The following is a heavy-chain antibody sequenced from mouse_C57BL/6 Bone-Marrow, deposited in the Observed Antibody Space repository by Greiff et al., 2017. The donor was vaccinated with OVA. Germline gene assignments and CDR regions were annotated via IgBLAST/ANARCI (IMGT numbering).Heavy chain of an antibody. D-gene: IGHD2-3*01. CDR2: IDPEDGET. CDR1: GFNIKDYY. Sequence: EVQRVESGAELVKPGASVKLSCTASGFNIKDYYMHWVKQRTEQGLEWIGRIDPEDGETKYAPKFQGKATITADTSSNTAYLQLSSLTSEDTAVYYCAFDGYYEAYWGQGTLVTVSA. J-gene: IGHJ3*01. CDR3: AFDGYYEAY. V-gene: IGHV14-2*01.